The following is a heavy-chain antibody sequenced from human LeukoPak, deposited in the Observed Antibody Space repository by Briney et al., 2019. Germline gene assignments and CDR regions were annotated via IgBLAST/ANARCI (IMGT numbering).Heavy chain of an antibody. CDR2: ISVYNGNT. D-gene: IGHD2-15*01. CDR3: ARDKGYCSGRNCYSWFAP. V-gene: IGHV1-18*04. Sequence: EASVKVSCKASGFTFTSHVSSWVRQAPGQGLEWMGWISVYNGNTNYAQKFHGGVTMTTEPSTRTAFMELRSLRSDATAVYYCARDKGYCSGRNCYSWFAPWGQGTLVTVSS. J-gene: IGHJ5*02. CDR1: GFTFTSHV.